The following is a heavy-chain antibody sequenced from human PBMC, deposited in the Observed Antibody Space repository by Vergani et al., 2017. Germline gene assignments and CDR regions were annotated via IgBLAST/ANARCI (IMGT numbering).Heavy chain of an antibody. CDR2: IYYSGST. V-gene: IGHV4-59*01. D-gene: IGHD3-22*01. CDR1: GGSISSYY. Sequence: QVQLQESGPGLVKPSQTLSLTCTVSGGSISSYYWSWIRQPPGKGLEWIGYIYYSGSTNYKPSLKRRVTRSVDTYKNPFSLKLSSVTAADTAVYYCARTRSENYYDSSGYLYYFDYWGQGTLVTVSS. J-gene: IGHJ4*02. CDR3: ARTRSENYYDSSGYLYYFDY.